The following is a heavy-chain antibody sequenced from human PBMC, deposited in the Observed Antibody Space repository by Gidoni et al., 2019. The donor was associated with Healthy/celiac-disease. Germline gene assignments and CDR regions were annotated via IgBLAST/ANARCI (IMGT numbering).Heavy chain of an antibody. V-gene: IGHV3-30*18. CDR2: ISYDGSNK. J-gene: IGHJ4*02. D-gene: IGHD3-9*01. CDR1: GFTFSSYG. CDR3: AKLILTWLFSWGDYFDY. Sequence: QVQLVASGGGVVQPGRSLRLSCEASGFTFSSYGMHWVRQAPGKGLEWVAVISYDGSNKYDADSVKGLFTISRDNSKNTLYLQMTSLRAVDTAVYYCAKLILTWLFSWGDYFDYWGQGTLVTVSS.